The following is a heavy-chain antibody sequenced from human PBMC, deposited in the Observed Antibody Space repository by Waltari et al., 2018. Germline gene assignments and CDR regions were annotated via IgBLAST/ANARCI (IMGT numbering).Heavy chain of an antibody. CDR1: GGSISSHY. D-gene: IGHD6-19*01. CDR3: ASQRVAVAGYEPNWFDP. CDR2: IYYSGST. V-gene: IGHV4-59*11. J-gene: IGHJ5*02. Sequence: QVQLQESGPGLVKPSETLSLTCTVSGGSISSHYWSWIRQPPGKGLEWIGYIYYSGSTNYNPSLKSRVTISVDTSKNQCSLKLSSVTAADTAVYYCASQRVAVAGYEPNWFDPWGQGTLVTVSS.